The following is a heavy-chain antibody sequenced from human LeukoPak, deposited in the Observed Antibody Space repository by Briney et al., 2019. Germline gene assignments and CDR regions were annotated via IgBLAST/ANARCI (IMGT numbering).Heavy chain of an antibody. D-gene: IGHD2-21*02. CDR1: GFTFSSYA. V-gene: IGHV3-21*01. J-gene: IGHJ4*02. CDR2: ITSSSSYV. CDR3: ARDLWAYCGGDCYTAFDY. Sequence: SGGSLRLSCAASGFTFSSYAMSWVRQAPGKRLEWVSSITSSSSYVFYADSVKGRFTISRDNAKNSLYLQMNSLRAEDTAVYYCARDLWAYCGGDCYTAFDYWGQGTLVTVSS.